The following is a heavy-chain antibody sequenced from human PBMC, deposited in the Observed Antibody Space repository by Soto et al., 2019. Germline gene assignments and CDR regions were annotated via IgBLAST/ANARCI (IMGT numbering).Heavy chain of an antibody. CDR3: ARDAYDYDESSGSYRH. CDR2: IYYSGTS. D-gene: IGHD3-22*01. Sequence: TLSLTCTVSGGSISDDTYYWGWIRQPPGKGLEWIGSIYYSGTSSYNPSLESRVTMSVDTSKKQLSLRLRSVTATDTAVYYCARDAYDYDESSGSYRHWGQGTLVTVSS. CDR1: GGSISDDTYY. J-gene: IGHJ4*02. V-gene: IGHV4-39*02.